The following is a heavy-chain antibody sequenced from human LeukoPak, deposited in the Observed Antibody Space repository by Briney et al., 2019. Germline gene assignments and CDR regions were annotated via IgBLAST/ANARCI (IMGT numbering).Heavy chain of an antibody. CDR3: ARGRGYSYGSNWSDP. V-gene: IGHV1-2*02. Sequence: GASVKVSCKASGYTFTGYYMHWVRQAPGQGLEWMGWINPNSGGTNYAQKFQGRVTMTRDTSISTAYMELSRLRSDDTAVYYCARGRGYSYGSNWSDPWGQGTLVTVSS. D-gene: IGHD5-18*01. CDR1: GYTFTGYY. J-gene: IGHJ5*02. CDR2: INPNSGGT.